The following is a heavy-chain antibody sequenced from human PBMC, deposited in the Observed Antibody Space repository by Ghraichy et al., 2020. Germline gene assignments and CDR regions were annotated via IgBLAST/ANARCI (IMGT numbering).Heavy chain of an antibody. CDR2: TYYRSKWYN. V-gene: IGHV6-1*01. D-gene: IGHD2-21*02. Sequence: SQTLSLTCAISGDSVSSNSAAWNWIRQSPSRGLEWLGRTYYRSKWYNDYAVSVRSRLTINPDTSKNQFSLQLNSVTPEDTAVYYCARVPCGGDCERRVGMDVWGQGTTVTVSS. CDR1: GDSVSSNSAA. J-gene: IGHJ6*02. CDR3: ARVPCGGDCERRVGMDV.